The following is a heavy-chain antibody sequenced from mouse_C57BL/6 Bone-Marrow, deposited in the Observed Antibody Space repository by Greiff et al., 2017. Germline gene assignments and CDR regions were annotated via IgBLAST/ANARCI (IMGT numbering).Heavy chain of an antibody. Sequence: QVQLQQPGAELVKPGASVKMSCKASGYTFTSYWLTWVKQRPGQGLEWIGDIYPGSGSTNYNEKFKSKATRTVDTSSSTAYMQLSILTSEDSADYYCASPCDSNYWYYDVGGTGTTVTVTS. CDR3: ASPCDSNYWYYDV. CDR2: IYPGSGST. D-gene: IGHD2-5*01. V-gene: IGHV1-55*01. J-gene: IGHJ1*03. CDR1: GYTFTSYW.